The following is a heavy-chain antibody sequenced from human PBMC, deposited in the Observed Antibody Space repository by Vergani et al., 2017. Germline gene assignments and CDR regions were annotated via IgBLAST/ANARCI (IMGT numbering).Heavy chain of an antibody. CDR2: IIPIFGTA. CDR1: GGTFSSYA. D-gene: IGHD3-3*01. CDR3: ARGRYDFWSGYYRPQGFDY. V-gene: IGHV1-69*06. J-gene: IGHJ4*02. Sequence: QVQLVQSGAEVKKPGSSVKVSCKASGGTFSSYAISWVRQAPGQGLEWMGGIIPIFGTANYAQKFQGRVTITADKSTRTAYMELSSLRSEDTAVYYCARGRYDFWSGYYRPQGFDYWGQGTLVTVSS.